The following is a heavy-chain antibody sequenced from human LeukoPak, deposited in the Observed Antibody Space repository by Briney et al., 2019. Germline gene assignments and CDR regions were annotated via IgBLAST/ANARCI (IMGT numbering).Heavy chain of an antibody. CDR3: AREAAAGHFDY. Sequence: PSETLSLTCTVSGGSISSGGYYWSWLRQHPGKGLEWIGYIYYSGSTYYNPSLKSRVTISVDTSKNQFSLKLSSVTAADTAVYYCAREAAAGHFDYWGQGTLVTVSS. J-gene: IGHJ4*02. CDR2: IYYSGST. V-gene: IGHV4-31*03. CDR1: GGSISSGGYY. D-gene: IGHD6-13*01.